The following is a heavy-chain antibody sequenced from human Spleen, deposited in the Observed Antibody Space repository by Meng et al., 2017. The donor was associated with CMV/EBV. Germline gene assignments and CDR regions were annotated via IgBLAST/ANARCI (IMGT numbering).Heavy chain of an antibody. Sequence: QVQLQQWGAGLLKHSETLSLTCAVDGGSFSGYYWSWIRLPPGKGLEWIGEINHSGSTNYNPSLKSRVTISVDTSKNQFSLKLSSVTAADTAVYYCARGFLSFVRVFDYWGQGTLVTVSS. J-gene: IGHJ4*02. CDR1: GGSFSGYY. V-gene: IGHV4-34*01. CDR2: INHSGST. CDR3: ARGFLSFVRVFDY. D-gene: IGHD2/OR15-2a*01.